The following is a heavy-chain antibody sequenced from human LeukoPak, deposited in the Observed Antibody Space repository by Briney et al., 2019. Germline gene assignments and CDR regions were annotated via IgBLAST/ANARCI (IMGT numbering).Heavy chain of an antibody. D-gene: IGHD5-18*01. CDR3: ARIRIDTAMIHDSFDI. CDR1: GFSLSTSGMC. J-gene: IGHJ3*02. Sequence: GSGPALVKPTQTLTLTCTFSGFSLSTSGMCVTWVRQPPVKALEWLSLIDWDDDKYYITSLKTRGTSSKETSKNQRDLKMTNMDPVDTGTYYCARIRIDTAMIHDSFDIWGQGTKVTVSS. CDR2: IDWDDDK. V-gene: IGHV2-70*13.